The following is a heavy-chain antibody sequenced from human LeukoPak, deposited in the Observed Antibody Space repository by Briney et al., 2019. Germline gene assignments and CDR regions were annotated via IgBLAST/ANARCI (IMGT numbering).Heavy chain of an antibody. CDR2: ISSSSSYI. CDR3: ARDGLTEYYDIFALAY. Sequence: NPSETLSLTCAVYGGSFSGYYWSWVRQAPGKGLEWVSSISSSSSYIYYADSVKGRFTISRDNAKNSLYLQMNSLRAEDTAVYYCARDGLTEYYDIFALAYWGQGTLVTVSS. CDR1: GGSFSGYY. D-gene: IGHD3-22*01. V-gene: IGHV3-21*01. J-gene: IGHJ4*02.